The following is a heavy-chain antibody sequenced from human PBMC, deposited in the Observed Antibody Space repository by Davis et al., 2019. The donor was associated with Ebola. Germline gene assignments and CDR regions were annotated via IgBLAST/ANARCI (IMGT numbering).Heavy chain of an antibody. J-gene: IGHJ4*02. Sequence: PSETLSLTCAVYGGSVSGYYWSWVRQPPGKGLEWIGEINHSGNTNYNPSLKSRVAISVDTSQNQFSLKLISVTAADTAVYYCARGPRYNSGWYLNYWGQGTLVTVSS. CDR1: GGSVSGYY. CDR2: INHSGNT. D-gene: IGHD6-19*01. CDR3: ARGPRYNSGWYLNY. V-gene: IGHV4-34*01.